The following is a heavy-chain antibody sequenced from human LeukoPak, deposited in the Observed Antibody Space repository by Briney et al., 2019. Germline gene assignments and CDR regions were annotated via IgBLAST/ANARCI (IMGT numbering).Heavy chain of an antibody. CDR2: INHSGST. D-gene: IGHD3-10*01. CDR3: ARGDRGGYGSGSYYTNSMGSSGYYYGMDV. J-gene: IGHJ6*02. V-gene: IGHV4-34*01. Sequence: PSETLSLTCAVYGGSFSGYYWSWIRQPPGKGLEWIGEINHSGSTNYNPSLKSRVTVSVDTSKNQFSLKLSSVTAADTAVYYCARGDRGGYGSGSYYTNSMGSSGYYYGMDVWGQGTTVTVSS. CDR1: GGSFSGYY.